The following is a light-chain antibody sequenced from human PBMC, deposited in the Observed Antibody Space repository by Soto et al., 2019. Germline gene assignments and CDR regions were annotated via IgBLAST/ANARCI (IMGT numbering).Light chain of an antibody. V-gene: IGKV1-5*03. CDR3: QQFNNYPWT. Sequence: DIQMTQSPSTLSASVGDRVTITCRASQSISSWLAWYQQKPGKAPNLLIFKASSLASGVPSRFSGSGSGTEFTLTISSLQPDDFATYYCQQFNNYPWTFGQGTRVEI. CDR2: KAS. CDR1: QSISSW. J-gene: IGKJ1*01.